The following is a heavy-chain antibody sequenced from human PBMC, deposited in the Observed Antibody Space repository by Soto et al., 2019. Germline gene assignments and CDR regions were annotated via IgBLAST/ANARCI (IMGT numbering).Heavy chain of an antibody. Sequence: NPSETLSLTCTVSGGSISSSSYYWGWIRQPPGKGLEWIGSIYYSGSTYYNPSLKSRVTISVDTSKNQFSLKLSSVTAADTAVYYCARQGDHVAVAWDYWGQGTLVTVSS. CDR3: ARQGDHVAVAWDY. J-gene: IGHJ4*02. CDR2: IYYSGST. V-gene: IGHV4-39*01. CDR1: GGSISSSSYY. D-gene: IGHD6-19*01.